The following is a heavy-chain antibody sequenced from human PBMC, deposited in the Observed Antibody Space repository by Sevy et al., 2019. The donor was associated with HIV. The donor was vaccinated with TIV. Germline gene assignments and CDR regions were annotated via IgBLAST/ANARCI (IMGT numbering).Heavy chain of an antibody. Sequence: GGSLRLSCAASGFTFSSYSMNWVRQAPGKGLEWVSSISTSSSYIYYADSVKGRFTISRDNAKNSLYLQMNSLRAEDTAVYYCARISCTNGVCFQGYYYYAMDVWGQGTTVTISS. CDR3: ARISCTNGVCFQGYYYYAMDV. J-gene: IGHJ6*02. D-gene: IGHD2-8*01. CDR2: ISTSSSYI. CDR1: GFTFSSYS. V-gene: IGHV3-21*01.